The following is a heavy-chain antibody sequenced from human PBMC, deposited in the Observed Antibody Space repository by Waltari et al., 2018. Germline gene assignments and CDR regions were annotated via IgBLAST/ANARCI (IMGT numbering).Heavy chain of an antibody. D-gene: IGHD1-26*01. CDR1: GGSIISRSYY. J-gene: IGHJ4*02. V-gene: IGHV4-39*01. CDR3: ARHGVGATRTDY. CDR2: VYYSGST. Sequence: QLQLQESGPGLVKPSETLCLRCTVSGGSIISRSYYWGWSRQPPGKGLEWIGDVYYSGSTYYNPSRKSRTTLSVDTSKNQFSLKRSSVTSTDTAVYYCARHGVGATRTDYWGQGTLVSVSS.